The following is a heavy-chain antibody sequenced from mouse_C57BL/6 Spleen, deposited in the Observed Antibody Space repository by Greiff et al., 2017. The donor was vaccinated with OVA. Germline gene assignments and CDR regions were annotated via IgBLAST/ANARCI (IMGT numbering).Heavy chain of an antibody. CDR2: IDPSDSYT. J-gene: IGHJ2*01. CDR1: GYTFTSYW. CDR3: AGEYGNGYFYFDY. V-gene: IGHV1-69*01. Sequence: QVQLQQPGAEPVMPGASVKLSCKASGYTFTSYWMHWVKQRPGQGLEWIGEIDPSDSYTNYNQKFKGKSTLTVDKSSSTDYMQLSSLTSEDSAVYYYAGEYGNGYFYFDYWGQGTTLTVSS. D-gene: IGHD2-10*02.